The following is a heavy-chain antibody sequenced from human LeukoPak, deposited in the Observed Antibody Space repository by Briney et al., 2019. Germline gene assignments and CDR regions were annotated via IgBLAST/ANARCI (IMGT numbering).Heavy chain of an antibody. CDR3: ARALGTAMVTAAFDI. J-gene: IGHJ3*02. V-gene: IGHV1-69*01. Sequence: GSSVKVSCKASGGTFSSYAISWVRQAPGQGLEWMGGIIPIFGTANYAQKFQGRVTITADESTSTAYMELSGLRSEDTAVYYCARALGTAMVTAAFDIWGQGTMVTVSS. CDR2: IIPIFGTA. CDR1: GGTFSSYA. D-gene: IGHD5-18*01.